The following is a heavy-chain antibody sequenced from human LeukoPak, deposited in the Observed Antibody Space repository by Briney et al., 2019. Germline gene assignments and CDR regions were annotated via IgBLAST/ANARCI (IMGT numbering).Heavy chain of an antibody. CDR3: ARHKMGGTGSFDY. CDR1: GGSISNYY. D-gene: IGHD3-16*01. J-gene: IGHJ4*02. V-gene: IGHV4-59*08. CDR2: IYYNEST. Sequence: SETLSLTCTVSGGSISNYYWSWIWMPPAKGLGWDWFIYYNESTTYNPSLKSQVTISVDTSKTQFPLKLSSGTAADKAVYYCARHKMGGTGSFDYWGQGTLVTVSS.